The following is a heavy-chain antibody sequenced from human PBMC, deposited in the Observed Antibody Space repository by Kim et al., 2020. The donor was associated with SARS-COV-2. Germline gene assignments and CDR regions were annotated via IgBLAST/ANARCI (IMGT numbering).Heavy chain of an antibody. Sequence: TTDYAAPVKGRFTISRDDSKNTLYLQMNSLKTEDTAVYYCTTGGYASSWEWGQGTLVTVSS. V-gene: IGHV3-15*01. CDR2: TT. J-gene: IGHJ4*02. D-gene: IGHD2-2*01. CDR3: TTGGYASSWE.